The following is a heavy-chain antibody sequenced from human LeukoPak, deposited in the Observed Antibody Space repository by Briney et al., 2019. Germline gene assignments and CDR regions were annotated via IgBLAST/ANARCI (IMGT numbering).Heavy chain of an antibody. D-gene: IGHD1-26*01. J-gene: IGHJ4*02. CDR3: ARATIVGATQSPFDY. V-gene: IGHV5-51*01. CDR1: GYNFANYW. CDR2: IYPGDSDT. Sequence: KTGESLKISCKGSGYNFANYWIHWVRQVPGKGLEWMGIIYPGDSDTRYSPSFQGQVTISADKSISTAYLQWSSLKASDTAMYYCARATIVGATQSPFDYWGQGTLVTVSS.